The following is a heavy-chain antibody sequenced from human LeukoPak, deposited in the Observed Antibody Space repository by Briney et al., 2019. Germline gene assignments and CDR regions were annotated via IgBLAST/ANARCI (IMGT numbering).Heavy chain of an antibody. CDR3: ARDHVDGSSWSYYWYFDL. D-gene: IGHD6-19*01. V-gene: IGHV1-18*01. CDR2: ISAYNGNT. CDR1: GYTFTSYG. Sequence: ASVKLSCKASGYTFTSYGISWVRQAPGQGLEWMGWISAYNGNTNYAQKLQGRVTMTTDTSTSTAYMELRSLRSDDTAVYYCARDHVDGSSWSYYWYFDLWGRGTLVTASS. J-gene: IGHJ2*01.